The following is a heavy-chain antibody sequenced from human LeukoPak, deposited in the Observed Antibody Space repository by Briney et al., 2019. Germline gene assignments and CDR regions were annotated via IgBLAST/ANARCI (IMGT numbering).Heavy chain of an antibody. J-gene: IGHJ5*02. D-gene: IGHD3/OR15-3a*01. Sequence: GGSLRLSCAASGFTFSSYSMNWVRQAPGKGLEWVSSISSSSSYIYYADSVKGRFTISRDNAKNSLYLQMNSLRAEDTAVYYCAGWTDYSSETWFHPWRQETLVTVSS. CDR2: ISSSSSYI. V-gene: IGHV3-21*01. CDR3: AGWTDYSSETWFHP. CDR1: GFTFSSYS.